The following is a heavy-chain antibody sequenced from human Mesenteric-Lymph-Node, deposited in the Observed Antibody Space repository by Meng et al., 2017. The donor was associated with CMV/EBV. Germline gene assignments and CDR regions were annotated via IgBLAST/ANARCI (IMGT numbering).Heavy chain of an antibody. Sequence: GESLKISCAASGFTFSSYWMSWVRQAPGKGLEWVANIKQDGSEKYYVDSVKGRFTISRDNAKNSLYLQMNSLRAEDTALYYCARAGGSGSYSGIDYWGQGTLVTVSS. CDR2: IKQDGSEK. CDR1: GFTFSSYW. V-gene: IGHV3-7*03. D-gene: IGHD1-26*01. J-gene: IGHJ4*02. CDR3: ARAGGSGSYSGIDY.